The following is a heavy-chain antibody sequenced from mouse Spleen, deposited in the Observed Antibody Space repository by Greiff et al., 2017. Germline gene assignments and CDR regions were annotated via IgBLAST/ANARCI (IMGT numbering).Heavy chain of an antibody. V-gene: IGHV2-6-1*01. Sequence: VQRVESGPGLVAPSQSLSITCTISGFSLTSYGVHWVRQPPGKGLEWLVVIWSDGSTTYNSALKSRLSISKDNSKSQVFLKMNSLQTDDTAMYYCARHYYGSDWYFDVWGAGTTVTVSS. D-gene: IGHD1-1*01. CDR2: IWSDGST. CDR3: ARHYYGSDWYFDV. CDR1: GFSLTSYG. J-gene: IGHJ1*01.